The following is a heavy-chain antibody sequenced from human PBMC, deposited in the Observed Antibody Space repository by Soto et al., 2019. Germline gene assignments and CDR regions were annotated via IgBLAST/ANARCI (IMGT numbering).Heavy chain of an antibody. CDR2: IYYSVST. D-gene: IGHD3-10*01. CDR3: ARGVGSGSYYNQYNWFDP. J-gene: IGHJ5*02. V-gene: IGHV4-39*07. CDR1: GGSISSSSYY. Sequence: PSETLSLTCSVSGGSISSSSYYWGWIRQPPGKGLEWIGSIYYSVSTNYNPSLKSRVTISVDTSKNQFSLKLSSVTAADTAVYYCARGVGSGSYYNQYNWFDPWGQGTLVTVSS.